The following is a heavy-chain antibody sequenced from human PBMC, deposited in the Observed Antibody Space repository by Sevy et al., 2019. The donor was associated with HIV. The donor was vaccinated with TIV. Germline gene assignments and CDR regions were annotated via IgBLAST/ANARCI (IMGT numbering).Heavy chain of an antibody. Sequence: SETLSLTCTVSGGSITSLYWNWIRQPPEKGLEWIASIYYNGHINYNPSLKSRVTLSLDTSKNQCSLRLSSVTAADTAMYYCAGENAWGRGYSWGQGTLVTVSS. CDR1: GGSITSLY. J-gene: IGHJ4*02. CDR3: AGENAWGRGYS. V-gene: IGHV4-59*08. D-gene: IGHD1-26*01. CDR2: IYYNGHI.